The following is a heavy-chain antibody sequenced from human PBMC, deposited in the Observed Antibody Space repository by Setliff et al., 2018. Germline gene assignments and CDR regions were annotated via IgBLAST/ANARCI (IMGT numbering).Heavy chain of an antibody. Sequence: PGGSLRLSCAASGFTVSTFSMHWVRQAPVKGLEWVATISDDGSNEFYADSVKGRFTVFRDNSKNTLYLQMNSLRADDTAMYYCAREVMGLHLSGLDYWGQGNLVTVSS. CDR2: ISDDGSNE. D-gene: IGHD5-12*01. CDR3: AREVMGLHLSGLDY. J-gene: IGHJ4*02. V-gene: IGHV3-30*03. CDR1: GFTVSTFS.